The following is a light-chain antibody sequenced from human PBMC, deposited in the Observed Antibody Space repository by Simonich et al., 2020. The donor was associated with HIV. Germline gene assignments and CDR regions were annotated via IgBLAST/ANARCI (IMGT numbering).Light chain of an antibody. CDR1: SSDVGDYNY. Sequence: QSALTQPASVSGSPGQSITIPCTGTSSDVGDYNYVSWYQQHPGKAPKLIIYDVNKRPSGVSNRFSGSKSGNTASLTISGLLAEDEASYFCNSHSSNSNVIFGGGTRVTVL. V-gene: IGLV2-14*03. J-gene: IGLJ2*01. CDR3: NSHSSNSNVI. CDR2: DVN.